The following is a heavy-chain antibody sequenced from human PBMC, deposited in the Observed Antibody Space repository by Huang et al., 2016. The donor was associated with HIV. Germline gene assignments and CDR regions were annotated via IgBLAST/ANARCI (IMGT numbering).Heavy chain of an antibody. J-gene: IGHJ5*02. CDR3: AKDSWGFCRRGSCSLIIDA. CDR2: RSFDGRNR. V-gene: IGHV3-30*18. CDR1: AFIFSDYA. D-gene: IGHD3-10*01. Sequence: ESGGGEVQPGRSLRLSCKASAFIFSDYAFHWVRQAPGKGGEWVVGRSFDGRNRKYVESVKGRFTIARDNSKNILYLEMNDLRREDTAKYYCAKDSWGFCRRGSCSLIIDAWGRGAQVTVS.